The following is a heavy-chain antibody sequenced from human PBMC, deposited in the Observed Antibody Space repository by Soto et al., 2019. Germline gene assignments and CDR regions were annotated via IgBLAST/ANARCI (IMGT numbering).Heavy chain of an antibody. J-gene: IGHJ4*02. V-gene: IGHV3-30*03. D-gene: IGHD3-22*01. Sequence: QVQLVESGGGVVQPGKSLRLSCAASGFTFSSYGMHWVRQAPGKGLEWVDVIAYDGGNAYYADSVKGRFTISRDNSQNTLYVQMNSLRAEHTGVYYCATRRFYDTGNYFSDFDYWGQGTLVIVSS. CDR2: IAYDGGNA. CDR3: ATRRFYDTGNYFSDFDY. CDR1: GFTFSSYG.